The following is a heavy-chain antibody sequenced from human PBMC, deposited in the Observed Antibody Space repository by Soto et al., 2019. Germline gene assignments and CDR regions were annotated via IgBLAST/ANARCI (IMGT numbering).Heavy chain of an antibody. CDR3: AHRVLRTVFGLVNPTAIYFDS. V-gene: IGHV2-5*02. D-gene: IGHD3-3*01. CDR2: NYWDDDK. CDR1: GFSLTTRGVG. J-gene: IGHJ4*02. Sequence: QITLNESGPTVVRTTETLTLTCRFSGFSLTTRGVGVGWISQSPGKAPEWLAINYWDDDKRYSASLKSRLTITKDTSKNQVVLTVSDLDPTDTATYYCAHRVLRTVFGLVNPTAIYFDSWGQGTPVAVSS.